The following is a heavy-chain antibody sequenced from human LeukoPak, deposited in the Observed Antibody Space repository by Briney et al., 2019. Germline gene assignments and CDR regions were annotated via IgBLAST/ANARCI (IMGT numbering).Heavy chain of an antibody. CDR1: DFIFTKYW. V-gene: IGHV3-7*01. CDR2: IKQDGSEK. Sequence: GGSLRLSCLASDFIFTKYWMSWVRQAPGKGLEWVANIKQDGSEKYYVDSVKGRFTISRDNAKNSLYLQMNSLRAEDTAVYYCANGGGIEDKYYYYYMDVWGKGTTVTVSS. CDR3: ANGGGIEDKYYYYYMDV. J-gene: IGHJ6*03. D-gene: IGHD3-16*02.